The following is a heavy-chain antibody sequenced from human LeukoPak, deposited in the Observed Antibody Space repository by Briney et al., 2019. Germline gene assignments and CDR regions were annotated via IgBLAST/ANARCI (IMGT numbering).Heavy chain of an antibody. J-gene: IGHJ4*02. D-gene: IGHD3-10*01. V-gene: IGHV1-2*02. Sequence: ASVTVSFKSSGYTFTGYYMHWVRQAPGQGLEWMGWINPNSGGTNYAQKFQGRVTMTRDTSISTAYMELSRLRSDDTAVYYCARDLKLKYGSGSYFPGHWGQGTLVTVSS. CDR1: GYTFTGYY. CDR3: ARDLKLKYGSGSYFPGH. CDR2: INPNSGGT.